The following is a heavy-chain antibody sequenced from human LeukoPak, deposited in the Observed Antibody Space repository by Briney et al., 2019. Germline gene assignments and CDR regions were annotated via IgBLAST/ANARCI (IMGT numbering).Heavy chain of an antibody. CDR2: IYYSGST. CDR1: GGSLSSYY. D-gene: IGHD3-22*01. Sequence: PSETLSLTCTVSGGSLSSYYWSWIRQPPGKGLEWIGYIYYSGSTSYNTSLKSRLTISEDTSRNQFSLKLSSVTAADTAVYYCASLEYYYDTSGYISWGQGTLVTVSS. CDR3: ASLEYYYDTSGYIS. J-gene: IGHJ4*02. V-gene: IGHV4-59*01.